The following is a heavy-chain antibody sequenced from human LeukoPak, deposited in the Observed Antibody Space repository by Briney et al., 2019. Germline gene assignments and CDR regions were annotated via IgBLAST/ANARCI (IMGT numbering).Heavy chain of an antibody. V-gene: IGHV3-21*01. Sequence: PGGSLRLSCAASGFTFSSYNMNWVRQAPGKGLEWVSSISSSSSYIYYADSVKGRFTISIDNAKNTLYLQMNSLRAEDTAVYYCARVRWGGLYYFDYWGQGTLVTVSS. J-gene: IGHJ4*02. D-gene: IGHD3-16*01. CDR1: GFTFSSYN. CDR2: ISSSSSYI. CDR3: ARVRWGGLYYFDY.